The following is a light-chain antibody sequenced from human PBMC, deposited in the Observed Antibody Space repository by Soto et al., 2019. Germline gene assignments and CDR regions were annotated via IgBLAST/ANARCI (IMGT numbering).Light chain of an antibody. CDR3: QSYDSSLSGWV. Sequence: QTVVTQPPSVSGAPGQRVTISCTGSSSNIGAGYDVQWYQQLPGTAPKFLIYGNSNRPSGVPDRFSGSNSGTSASLAITGLQAEDEADYYCQSYDSSLSGWVFGGGTKLTVL. CDR2: GNS. CDR1: SSNIGAGYD. V-gene: IGLV1-40*01. J-gene: IGLJ3*02.